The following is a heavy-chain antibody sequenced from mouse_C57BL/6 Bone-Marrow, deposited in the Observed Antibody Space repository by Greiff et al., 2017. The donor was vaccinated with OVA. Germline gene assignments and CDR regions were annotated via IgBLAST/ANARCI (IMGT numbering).Heavy chain of an antibody. D-gene: IGHD1-1*01. CDR3: TPYYYGSPYRYFDV. V-gene: IGHV14-4*01. J-gene: IGHJ1*03. Sequence: VQLQQSGAELVRPGASVKLSCTASGFNFKDDYMHWVKQRPEQGLEWIGWIDPENGDTEYASKFQGKATITADTSSNTAYLQLSSLTSEDTAVYYCTPYYYGSPYRYFDVWGTGTTVTVSS. CDR2: IDPENGDT. CDR1: GFNFKDDY.